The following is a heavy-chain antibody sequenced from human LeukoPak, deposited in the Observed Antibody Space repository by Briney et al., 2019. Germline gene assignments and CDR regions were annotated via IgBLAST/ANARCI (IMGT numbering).Heavy chain of an antibody. J-gene: IGHJ5*02. Sequence: ASVKVSCTASGYTFTSNGISWVRQAPGQGLEWMGWISAYNGNINYAQKFQGRVTMTTDTSTSTAHMELRSLRSDDTAVYYCVREADQDCSGGSCYRSSGNWLDPWGQGTLVTVSS. CDR1: GYTFTSNG. CDR3: VREADQDCSGGSCYRSSGNWLDP. V-gene: IGHV1-18*04. D-gene: IGHD2-15*01. CDR2: ISAYNGNI.